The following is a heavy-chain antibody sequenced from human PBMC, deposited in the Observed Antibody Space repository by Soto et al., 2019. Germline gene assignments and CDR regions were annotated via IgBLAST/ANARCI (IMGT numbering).Heavy chain of an antibody. CDR1: VFRVGRYA. D-gene: IGHD3-3*01. CDR3: ARWSYLDY. V-gene: IGHV3-23*01. CDR2: ISGSDGKT. Sequence: GGALRLSCAASVFRVGRYALSWVRQAPGKGLEWVSTISGSDGKTFYADAVKGRFSISRDTSQNTLYLQMNSLRADDTAIYYCARWSYLDYWGQGTRVTVSS. J-gene: IGHJ4*02.